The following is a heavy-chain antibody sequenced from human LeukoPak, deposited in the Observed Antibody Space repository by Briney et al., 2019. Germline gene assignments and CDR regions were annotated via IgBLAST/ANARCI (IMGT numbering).Heavy chain of an antibody. Sequence: ASVKVSCKASGFTFTSSAVQWVRQARGQRLEWIGWIVVGSGNTNYAQKFQERVTITRDMSTSTAYMELSSLRSEDTAVYYCAADPRLRFLYPDAFDIWGQGTMVTVSS. V-gene: IGHV1-58*01. CDR3: AADPRLRFLYPDAFDI. D-gene: IGHD3-3*01. CDR2: IVVGSGNT. J-gene: IGHJ3*02. CDR1: GFTFTSSA.